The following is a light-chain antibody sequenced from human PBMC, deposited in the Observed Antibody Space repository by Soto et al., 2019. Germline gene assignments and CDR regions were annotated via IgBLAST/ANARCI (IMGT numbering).Light chain of an antibody. CDR1: ASNIGSNS. J-gene: IGLJ1*01. V-gene: IGLV1-51*01. Sequence: QSVLTQPPSVSAAPGQKVTISFSGSASNIGSNSLSWYRQFPGSSPMLVIYDNDKRPSGISARFSASKSDTSATLGITGLQTGDEADYYCGTWDNNPGAGVFGSGTKVTVL. CDR3: GTWDNNPGAGV. CDR2: DND.